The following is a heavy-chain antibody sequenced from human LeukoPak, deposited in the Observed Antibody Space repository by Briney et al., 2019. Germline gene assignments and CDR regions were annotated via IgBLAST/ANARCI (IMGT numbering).Heavy chain of an antibody. CDR1: GFTFSSYS. CDR2: ISSSSSYI. V-gene: IGHV3-21*01. J-gene: IGHJ4*02. D-gene: IGHD3-22*01. Sequence: PGRSLRLSCAASGFTFSSYSMNWVRQAPGKGLEWVSSISSSSSYIYYADSVKGRFTISRDNAKNSLYLQMNSLRAEDTAVYYCARVSRSSGYYDYWGQGTLVTVSS. CDR3: ARVSRSSGYYDY.